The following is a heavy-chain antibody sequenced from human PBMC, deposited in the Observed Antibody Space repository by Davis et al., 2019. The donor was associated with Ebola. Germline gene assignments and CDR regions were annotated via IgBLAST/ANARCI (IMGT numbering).Heavy chain of an antibody. Sequence: ASVKVSCKASGYTFTGYYMHWVRQAPGQGLEWMGRINPNSGGTNYAQKLQGRVTMTTDTSTSTAYMELRSLRSDDTAVYYCARITMVRGVIIYGMDVWGQGTTVTVSS. CDR1: GYTFTGYY. J-gene: IGHJ6*02. CDR3: ARITMVRGVIIYGMDV. V-gene: IGHV1-2*06. D-gene: IGHD3-10*01. CDR2: INPNSGGT.